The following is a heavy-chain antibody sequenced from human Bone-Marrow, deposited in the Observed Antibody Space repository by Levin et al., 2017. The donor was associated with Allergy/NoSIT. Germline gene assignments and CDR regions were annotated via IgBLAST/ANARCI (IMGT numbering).Heavy chain of an antibody. V-gene: IGHV4-34*01. CDR3: ARGRRAVAGIYLREPGLLIDY. D-gene: IGHD6-19*01. Sequence: SETLSLTYAVYGGSFSGYYWSWIRQPPGKGLEWIGEINHSGSTNYNPSLKSRVTISVDTSKNQFSLKLSSVTAADTAVYYCARGRRAVAGIYLREPGLLIDYWGQGTLVTVSS. CDR1: GGSFSGYY. CDR2: INHSGST. J-gene: IGHJ4*02.